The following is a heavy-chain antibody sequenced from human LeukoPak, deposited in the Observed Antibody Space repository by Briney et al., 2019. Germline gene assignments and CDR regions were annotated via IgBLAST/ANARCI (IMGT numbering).Heavy chain of an antibody. V-gene: IGHV4-39*01. D-gene: IGHD6-19*01. CDR3: ARQIGGRLVRGFDF. CDR1: GDSISGTGHY. Sequence: PSETLSLTCTVSGDSISGTGHYWGWIRQPPGKGLEWIGSVYFTGSSFYNPSLKSRVTISVDTSKNQFSLNVASVTAADTAAYYCARQIGGRLVRGFDFWGQGSLVTVSS. CDR2: VYFTGSS. J-gene: IGHJ4*02.